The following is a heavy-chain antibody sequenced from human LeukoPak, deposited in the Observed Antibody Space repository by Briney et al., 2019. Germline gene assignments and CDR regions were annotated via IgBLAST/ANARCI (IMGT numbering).Heavy chain of an antibody. CDR3: ASYCSGGSCYNPSFDY. CDR2: IYYSGST. V-gene: IGHV4-31*03. J-gene: IGHJ4*02. CDR1: GGSISSGGYY. D-gene: IGHD2-15*01. Sequence: PSQTLSLTCTVSGGSISSGGYYWSWIRQHPGKGLEWIGYIYYSGSTYYNPSPKSRVTISVDTSKNQFSLRLSSVTAADTAVYYCASYCSGGSCYNPSFDYWGQGTLVTVSS.